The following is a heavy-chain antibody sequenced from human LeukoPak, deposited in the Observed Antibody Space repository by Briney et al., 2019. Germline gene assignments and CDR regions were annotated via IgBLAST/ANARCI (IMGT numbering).Heavy chain of an antibody. CDR1: GFAFSQFT. CDR3: ARVGYNYDLGNAFDI. J-gene: IGHJ3*02. CDR2: ISHDGYHE. D-gene: IGHD1-20*01. Sequence: GASLRLSCPASGFAFSQFTVHWVRQAPGKWLEWVAVISHDGYHEYYADSVKGRFTISRDNSRNTLFLQMNSLRADDTAVYYCARVGYNYDLGNAFDIWGQGTVVTVSS. V-gene: IGHV3-30-3*01.